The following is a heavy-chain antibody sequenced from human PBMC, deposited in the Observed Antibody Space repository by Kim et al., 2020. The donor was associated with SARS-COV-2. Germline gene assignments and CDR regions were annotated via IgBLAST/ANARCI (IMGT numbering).Heavy chain of an antibody. CDR3: ARDYKMVLGY. D-gene: IGHD3-10*01. V-gene: IGHV3-11*04. CDR2: TI. Sequence: TIYYADSVKGRFTISRVNAKNSLYLQMNSLRAEDTAVYYCARDYKMVLGYWGQGTLVTVSS. J-gene: IGHJ4*02.